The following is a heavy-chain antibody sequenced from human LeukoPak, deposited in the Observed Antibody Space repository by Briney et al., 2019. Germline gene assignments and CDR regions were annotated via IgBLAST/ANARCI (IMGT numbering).Heavy chain of an antibody. CDR2: INPSGSSR. V-gene: IGHV1-46*01. J-gene: IGHJ3*02. D-gene: IGHD1-26*01. CDR3: ARGSIVGAKTLGFGAFDI. CDR1: GYTFTSYY. Sequence: ASVKVSCKASGYTFTSYYMHWVRQAPGQGLEWMGIINPSGSSRSYAQKFQGRVTMTRDTSTSTVYMELSSLRSEDTAVYYCARGSIVGAKTLGFGAFDIWGQGTMVTVSS.